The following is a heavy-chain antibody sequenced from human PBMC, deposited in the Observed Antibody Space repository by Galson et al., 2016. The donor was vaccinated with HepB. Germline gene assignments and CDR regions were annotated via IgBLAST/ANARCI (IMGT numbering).Heavy chain of an antibody. CDR1: GFSFTNYW. CDR3: AGQWGLIVATGPFDP. D-gene: IGHD6-13*01. J-gene: IGHJ5*02. V-gene: IGHV5-51*01. CDR2: IYPGDSDT. Sequence: QSGAEVKKPGESLKISCQGFGFSFTNYWIGWVRQMPGKGLEWMGIIYPGDSDTRYSPSFEGQVTISADKSISTAYLQWSSLKASDTAIYYCAGQWGLIVATGPFDPWGQGTLVTVSS.